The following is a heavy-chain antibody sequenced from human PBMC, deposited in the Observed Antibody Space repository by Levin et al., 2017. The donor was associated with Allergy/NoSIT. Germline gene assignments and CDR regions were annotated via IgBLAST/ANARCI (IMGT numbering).Heavy chain of an antibody. D-gene: IGHD4-23*01. CDR3: TTEIRWSPVDLDY. J-gene: IGHJ4*02. CDR2: IKSKSDGGTT. V-gene: IGHV3-15*01. CDR1: GFTFSNAW. Sequence: GESLKISCAGSGFTFSNAWMSWVRQAPGKGLEWVGRIKSKSDGGTTEDAAPVKGRFTISRDDSKNTLYLQMNSLKIEDTAVYYCTTEIRWSPVDLDYWAQGTLVTVSS.